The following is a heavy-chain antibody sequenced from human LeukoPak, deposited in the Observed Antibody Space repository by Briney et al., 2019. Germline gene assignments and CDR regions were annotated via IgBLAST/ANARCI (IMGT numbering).Heavy chain of an antibody. D-gene: IGHD1-26*01. J-gene: IGHJ1*01. CDR3: ARGPPTTALTYFQH. CDR2: IYYSGST. Sequence: SETLSLTCTVSGGSISSYYWSWIRQPPGKGLEGIGYIYYSGSTNYNPSLKSRVTISVDTSKNQFSLKLSSVTAADTAVYYCARGPPTTALTYFQHWGQGTLVTVSS. V-gene: IGHV4-59*12. CDR1: GGSISSYY.